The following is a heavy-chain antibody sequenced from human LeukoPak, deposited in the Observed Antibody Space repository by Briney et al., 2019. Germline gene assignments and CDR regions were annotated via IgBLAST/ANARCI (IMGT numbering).Heavy chain of an antibody. CDR3: ATVVVGVAGEYNWFDP. CDR2: IYPRDGST. CDR1: GYSFTSNY. V-gene: IGHV1-46*01. D-gene: IGHD2-15*01. Sequence: ASVKVSCKASGYSFTSNYIHWVRQAPGQGLEWMGMIYPRDGSTSYAQKFQGRVTMTEDTSTDTAYMELSSLRSEDTAVYYCATVVVGVAGEYNWFDPWGQGTLVTVSS. J-gene: IGHJ5*02.